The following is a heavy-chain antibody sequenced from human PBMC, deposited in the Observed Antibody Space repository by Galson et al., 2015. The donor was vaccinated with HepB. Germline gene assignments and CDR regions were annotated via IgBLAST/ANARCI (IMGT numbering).Heavy chain of an antibody. J-gene: IGHJ4*02. CDR2: MSWNSGSI. V-gene: IGHV3-9*01. CDR3: AKDSSNYYYDSSGHFDY. Sequence: SLRLSCAASGFTFDDHAMHWVRQAPGKGLEWVSGMSWNSGSIGYADSVKGRFTTSRDNAKNSLYLQMNSLRVEDTALYYCAKDSSNYYYDSSGHFDYWGQGTLVTVSS. CDR1: GFTFDDHA. D-gene: IGHD3-22*01.